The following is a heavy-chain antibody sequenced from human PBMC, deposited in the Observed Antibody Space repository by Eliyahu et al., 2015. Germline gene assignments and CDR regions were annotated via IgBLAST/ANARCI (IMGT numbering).Heavy chain of an antibody. CDR1: GFTFSSYW. CDR3: ARDIPIRSGLDY. V-gene: IGHV3-74*01. J-gene: IGHJ4*02. D-gene: IGHD6-25*01. CDR2: INSDGGST. Sequence: EVQLVESGGGLVQPGGSLRLXCAASGFTFSSYWMLWVRQAPGKGLVWVSRINSDGGSTSYADSVKGRFTISRDNAKNTLYLQMNSLRAEDTAVYYCARDIPIRSGLDYWGQGTLVTVSS.